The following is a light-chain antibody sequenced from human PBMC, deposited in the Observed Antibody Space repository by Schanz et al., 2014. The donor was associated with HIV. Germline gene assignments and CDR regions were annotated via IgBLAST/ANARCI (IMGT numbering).Light chain of an antibody. CDR1: SSDVGGYNY. J-gene: IGLJ2*01. Sequence: QSALTQPASVSGSPGQSITISCTGTSSDVGGYNYVSWYQHHPGKAPKLLIYDVSNRPSGVSNRFSGSKSGNTASLTISGLQTEDEADYYCSSYANSNNLVFGGGTKVTVL. CDR3: SSYANSNNLV. V-gene: IGLV2-14*03. CDR2: DVS.